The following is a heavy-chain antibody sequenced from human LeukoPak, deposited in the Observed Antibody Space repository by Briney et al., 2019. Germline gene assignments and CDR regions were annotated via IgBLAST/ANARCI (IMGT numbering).Heavy chain of an antibody. CDR2: ISAYNGNT. D-gene: IGHD1-26*01. CDR1: GYTFTSFG. V-gene: IGHV1-18*01. CDR3: ARSVGATSDFDY. Sequence: GASVKVSCKASGYTFTSFGITWVRQAPGQGLEWMGWISAYNGNTNYAQKLQGRVTMTTDTSTSTAYMELRGLRSDDTAVYYCARSVGATSDFDYWGQGTLVTVSS. J-gene: IGHJ4*02.